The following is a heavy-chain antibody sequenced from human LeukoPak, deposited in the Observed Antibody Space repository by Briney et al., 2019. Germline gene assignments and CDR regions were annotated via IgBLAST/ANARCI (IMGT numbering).Heavy chain of an antibody. J-gene: IGHJ4*02. CDR2: ISGRGSST. CDR1: GFTFSNYA. Sequence: GGSLRLSCAASGFTFSNYAMSWVRQAPGKGLEWVSGISGRGSSTYYADSVKGRFTISRDNSKNTLYLQMNSLRAEDTAVYYCAKDGGIAARPYYFDYWGQGTLVTVSS. D-gene: IGHD6-6*01. V-gene: IGHV3-23*01. CDR3: AKDGGIAARPYYFDY.